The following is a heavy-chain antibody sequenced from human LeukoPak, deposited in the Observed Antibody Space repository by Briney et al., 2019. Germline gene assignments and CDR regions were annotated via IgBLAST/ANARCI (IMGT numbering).Heavy chain of an antibody. D-gene: IGHD1-26*01. CDR2: INHSGST. J-gene: IGHJ4*02. Sequence: SETLSLTCAVYGGSFSGYYWSWIRQPPGKGLEWIGEINHSGSTNYNPSLKSRVTISVDTSKNQFSLKLSSVTAADTAFYYCARRGSYYNLDYWGQGTLVTVSS. V-gene: IGHV4-34*01. CDR1: GGSFSGYY. CDR3: ARRGSYYNLDY.